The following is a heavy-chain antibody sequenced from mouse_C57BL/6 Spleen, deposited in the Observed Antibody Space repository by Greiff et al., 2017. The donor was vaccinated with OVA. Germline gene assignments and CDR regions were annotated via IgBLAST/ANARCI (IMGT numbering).Heavy chain of an antibody. CDR1: GYTFTSYW. CDR2: IDPSDSYT. CDR3: ARYHYYGSSYFDY. J-gene: IGHJ2*01. Sequence: QVQLQQSGAELVKPGASVKLSCKASGYTFTSYWMQWVKQRPGQGLEWIGEIDPSDSYTNYNQKFKGKATLTVDTSSSTAYMQLSSLTSEDSAVYYCARYHYYGSSYFDYWGQGTTLTVSS. D-gene: IGHD1-1*01. V-gene: IGHV1-50*01.